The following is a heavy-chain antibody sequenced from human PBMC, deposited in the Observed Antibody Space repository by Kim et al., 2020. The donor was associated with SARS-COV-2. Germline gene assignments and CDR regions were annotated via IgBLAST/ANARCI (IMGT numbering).Heavy chain of an antibody. D-gene: IGHD3-22*01. V-gene: IGHV3-23*01. Sequence: ADSVKGRLTISRDNSKNTLYLQMNSLRAEDTAVYYCAKEGWMIVVVQFDYWGQGTLVTVSS. J-gene: IGHJ4*02. CDR3: AKEGWMIVVVQFDY.